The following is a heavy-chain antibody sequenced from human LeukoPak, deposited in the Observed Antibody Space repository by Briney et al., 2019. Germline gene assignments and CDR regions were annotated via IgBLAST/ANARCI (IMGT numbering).Heavy chain of an antibody. J-gene: IGHJ4*02. D-gene: IGHD6-6*01. Sequence: GGSLRLSCAASGFTFSNYAMNWVRQAPGKGLEWVSSIGSGGTTYYADSVKGRFTISRDNSKNTLYLQMNSLRAEDTAVYYCARDPTASILYYFDYWGQGTLVTVSS. CDR2: IGSGGTT. V-gene: IGHV3-23*01. CDR1: GFTFSNYA. CDR3: ARDPTASILYYFDY.